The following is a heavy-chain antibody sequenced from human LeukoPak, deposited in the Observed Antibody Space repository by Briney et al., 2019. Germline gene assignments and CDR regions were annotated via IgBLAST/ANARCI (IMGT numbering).Heavy chain of an antibody. CDR3: ARTPYYYGSGRGYYYYMDV. V-gene: IGHV3-48*03. CDR1: GFTFSSYE. Sequence: PGGSLRLSCAASGFTFSSYEMNWVRQAPGKGLEWVSYISSSGSTIYYADSVKGRFTISRDNAKNSLYLQMNSLRAEDTAVYYCARTPYYYGSGRGYYYYMDVWGKGTTVTISS. D-gene: IGHD3-10*01. J-gene: IGHJ6*03. CDR2: ISSSGSTI.